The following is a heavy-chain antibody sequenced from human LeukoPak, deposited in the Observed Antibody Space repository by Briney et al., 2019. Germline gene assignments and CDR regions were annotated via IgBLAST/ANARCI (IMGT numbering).Heavy chain of an antibody. CDR2: ISSSGSTI. V-gene: IGHV3-11*01. CDR1: GFTFSDYY. D-gene: IGHD5-12*01. J-gene: IGHJ4*02. Sequence: GGSLRLSCAASGFTFSDYYMSWIRQAPGKGLEWVSYISSSGSTIYYADSVKGRFTISRDNSKNTLYLQMNSLRAEDTAVYYCAKGSGYDTDFDYWGQGTLVSVSS. CDR3: AKGSGYDTDFDY.